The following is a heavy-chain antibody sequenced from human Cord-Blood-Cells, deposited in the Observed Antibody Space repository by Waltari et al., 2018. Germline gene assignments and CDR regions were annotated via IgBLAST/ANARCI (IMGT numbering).Heavy chain of an antibody. D-gene: IGHD2-21*02. CDR2: INAGNGNT. CDR1: GYTFPSYA. CDR3: ARDQGGDYDSFDI. J-gene: IGHJ3*02. Sequence: QVQLVQSGAEVKKPGASVKVSCKASGYTFPSYAMHWVRQAPGQRLEWMGWINAGNGNTKYSQKFQGRVTTTSDASASTAYMELSSLRSEDTAVYYCARDQGGDYDSFDIWGQGTMVTVSS. V-gene: IGHV1-3*01.